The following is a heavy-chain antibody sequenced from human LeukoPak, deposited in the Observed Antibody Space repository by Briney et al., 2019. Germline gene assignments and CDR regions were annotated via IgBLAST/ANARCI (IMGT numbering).Heavy chain of an antibody. J-gene: IGHJ4*02. Sequence: GGSLRLSCAASGFTFSSYRMSWVRQAPGKGLEWVANIKQDGSEKYYVDSVKGRFTISRDNAKNSLYLQMNSLRAEDTAVYYCARAYYDILTGYYPFDYWGQGTLVTVSS. CDR1: GFTFSSYR. D-gene: IGHD3-9*01. CDR3: ARAYYDILTGYYPFDY. V-gene: IGHV3-7*04. CDR2: IKQDGSEK.